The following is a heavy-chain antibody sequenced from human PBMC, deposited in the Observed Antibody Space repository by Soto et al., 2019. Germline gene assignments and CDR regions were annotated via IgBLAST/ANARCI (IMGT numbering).Heavy chain of an antibody. CDR2: MNHSGST. Sequence: SETLSLTCAVYGGFVSSGSYYWSWIRQPPGKGLEWIGEMNHSGSTNYNPSLKSRVTISVDTSKNQFSLKLSSVTAADTAVYYCARHGTYSGYPPPPLFTPKMYDYWGQGTLVTVSS. D-gene: IGHD5-12*01. CDR1: GGFVSSGSYY. CDR3: ARHGTYSGYPPPPLFTPKMYDY. V-gene: IGHV4-61*01. J-gene: IGHJ4*02.